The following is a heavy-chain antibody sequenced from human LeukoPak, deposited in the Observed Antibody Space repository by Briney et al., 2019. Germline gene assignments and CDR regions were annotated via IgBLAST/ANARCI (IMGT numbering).Heavy chain of an antibody. Sequence: SQTLSLTCFVSGNSVRSGTDYWSWIRQPAGKGLEWIGRIYTTGNTDYSPSLKSRVSISLDTSKNQVSLKLMSVTAADTAVYYCAREVLLWFGVQTSIGFYYFSTDVWGKGTTVTVSS. CDR2: IYTTGNT. J-gene: IGHJ6*03. D-gene: IGHD3-10*01. CDR3: AREVLLWFGVQTSIGFYYFSTDV. CDR1: GNSVRSGTDY. V-gene: IGHV4-61*02.